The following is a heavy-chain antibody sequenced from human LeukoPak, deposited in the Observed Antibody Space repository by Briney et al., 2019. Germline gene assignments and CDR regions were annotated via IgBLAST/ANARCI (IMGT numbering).Heavy chain of an antibody. Sequence: SETLSLTCTVSGGSISSSSYYWGWIRQPPGKGLEWIGSIYYSGSTYYNPSLKSRVTISVDTSKNQFSLKLSSVTAADTAVYYCVRGVGATIKISRMGDRGPPYYFDYWGQGTLVTVSS. D-gene: IGHD5-24*01. CDR2: IYYSGST. V-gene: IGHV4-39*07. CDR1: GGSISSSSYY. J-gene: IGHJ4*02. CDR3: VRGVGATIKISRMGDRGPPYYFDY.